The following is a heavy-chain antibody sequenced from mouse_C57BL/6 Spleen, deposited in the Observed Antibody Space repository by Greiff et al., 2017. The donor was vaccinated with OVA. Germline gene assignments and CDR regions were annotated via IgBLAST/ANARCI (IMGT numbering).Heavy chain of an antibody. CDR2: IDPANDKT. CDR3: AGQTGPGAMDD. J-gene: IGHJ4*01. CDR1: GFNIKNTS. D-gene: IGHD4-1*01. Sequence: VKLQQSVAELVRPGASVKLSCTASGFNIKNTSMHWVKQRPEQGLEWIGRIDPANDKTKYAPKFQGKATITADTSSNTAYLQLSSLTSEDTAIYYCAGQTGPGAMDDWGQGTSVTVSS. V-gene: IGHV14-3*01.